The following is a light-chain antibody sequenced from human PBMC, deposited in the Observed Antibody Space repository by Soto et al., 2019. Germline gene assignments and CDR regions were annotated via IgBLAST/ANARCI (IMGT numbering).Light chain of an antibody. Sequence: EVALTQSPATLSVSPGERVTLPCRASQNINTHLAWYRQRPGQAPRLLIYGANTRASGIPARISGGGSGTEFTLAINNLQSEDFAVYYCQQYSDWPPFTFGPGTKVDLK. CDR2: GAN. CDR1: QNINTH. J-gene: IGKJ3*01. CDR3: QQYSDWPPFT. V-gene: IGKV3-15*01.